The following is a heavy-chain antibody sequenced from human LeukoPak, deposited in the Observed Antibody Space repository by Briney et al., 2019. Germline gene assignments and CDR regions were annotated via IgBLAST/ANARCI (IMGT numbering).Heavy chain of an antibody. D-gene: IGHD4-11*01. CDR2: IHYSGST. V-gene: IGHV4-59*01. CDR3: ARYSNYASGFDP. CDR1: GGSISSYY. J-gene: IGHJ5*02. Sequence: SETLSLTCTVSGGSISSYYWTWIRQPPGKRLEWIGYIHYSGSTNYNPSLKSRVTISVDTSKNQFSLKLSSVTAADTAVYYCARYSNYASGFDPWGRGTLVTVSS.